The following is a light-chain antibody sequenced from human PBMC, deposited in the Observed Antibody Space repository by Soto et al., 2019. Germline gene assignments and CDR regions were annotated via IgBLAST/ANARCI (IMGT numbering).Light chain of an antibody. Sequence: QSVLTQSSSASASLGSSVTLTCTLSSGHSSYIIAWHQQQPGKAPRYLMKLEGSGSYNKGSGVPDRFSGSSSGADRYLTISHQPLEEADDYYCETWDSNTRVFGGGTKLTVL. CDR2: LEGSGSY. CDR3: ETWDSNTRV. J-gene: IGLJ3*02. V-gene: IGLV4-60*02. CDR1: SGHSSYI.